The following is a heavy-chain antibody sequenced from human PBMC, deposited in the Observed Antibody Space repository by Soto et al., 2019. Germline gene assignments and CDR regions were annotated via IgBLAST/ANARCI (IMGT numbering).Heavy chain of an antibody. CDR3: ARQYSSSWDAFDI. CDR1: GYSFTSYW. D-gene: IGHD6-13*01. CDR2: IYPGDSDT. V-gene: IGHV5-51*01. J-gene: IGHJ3*02. Sequence: PGESLKISCKGSGYSFTSYWIGWVRQMPGKGLEWMGIIYPGDSDTRYSPSFQGQVTISADKSISTAYLQWSSLKASDTAMYYCARQYSSSWDAFDIWGQGTMVTVSS.